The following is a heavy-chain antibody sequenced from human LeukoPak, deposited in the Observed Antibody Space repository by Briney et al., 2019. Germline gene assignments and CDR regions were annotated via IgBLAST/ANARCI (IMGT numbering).Heavy chain of an antibody. CDR1: GFTFSDYY. V-gene: IGHV3-11*04. CDR2: ISSSGSTI. J-gene: IGHJ4*02. CDR3: ARVDGSGNSIFDY. Sequence: PGGSLRLSCAASGFTFSDYYMSWIRQAPGKGLEWVSYISSSGSTIYYADSVKGRFTISRDNAKNSLYLQMNSLRAEDTAIYYCARVDGSGNSIFDYWGQGTLVPVSS. D-gene: IGHD3-22*01.